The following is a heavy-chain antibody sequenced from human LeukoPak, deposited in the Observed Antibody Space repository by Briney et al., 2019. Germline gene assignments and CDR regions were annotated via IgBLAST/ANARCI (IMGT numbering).Heavy chain of an antibody. J-gene: IGHJ6*03. CDR2: IKQDGSEK. CDR3: ARDPYSGSYGDSYYYYMDV. Sequence: GGSLRLSCAASGFTLSSYWMTWVRQAPGKGLEWVAYIKQDGSEKYYVDSVKGRFTISRDNAKTSLYLQMNSLRAEDTAIYYCARDPYSGSYGDSYYYYMDVWGKGTTVTISS. D-gene: IGHD1-26*01. V-gene: IGHV3-7*01. CDR1: GFTLSSYW.